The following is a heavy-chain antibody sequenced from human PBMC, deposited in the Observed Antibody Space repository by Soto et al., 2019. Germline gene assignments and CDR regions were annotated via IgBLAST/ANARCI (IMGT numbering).Heavy chain of an antibody. J-gene: IGHJ4*02. CDR2: ISGSGGST. D-gene: IGHD3-3*01. V-gene: IGHV3-23*01. Sequence: LRLSCAASGFTFSSYAMSWVRQAPGKGLEWVSAISGSGGSTYYADSVKGRFTISRDDSKNTLYLQMNSLRAEDTAVYYCAKDVAFWSGPFDYWGQGTLVTVS. CDR3: AKDVAFWSGPFDY. CDR1: GFTFSSYA.